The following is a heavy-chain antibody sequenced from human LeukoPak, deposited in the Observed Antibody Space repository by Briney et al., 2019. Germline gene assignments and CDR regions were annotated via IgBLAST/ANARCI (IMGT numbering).Heavy chain of an antibody. Sequence: SETLSLTCTVSGGSISSYYWSWIRQPAGKGLEWIGRIYTGGSTNYNPSLKSRVTISVDKSKNQFSLKLSSVTAADTAVYYCARDQIMVTTLYYYYYMDVWGKGTTVTVS. CDR1: GGSISSYY. J-gene: IGHJ6*03. D-gene: IGHD4-17*01. CDR3: ARDQIMVTTLYYYYYMDV. V-gene: IGHV4-4*07. CDR2: IYTGGST.